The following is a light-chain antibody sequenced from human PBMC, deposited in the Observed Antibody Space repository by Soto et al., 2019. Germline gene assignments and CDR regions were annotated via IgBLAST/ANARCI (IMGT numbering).Light chain of an antibody. CDR3: QQYGSSGT. J-gene: IGKJ1*01. CDR2: GSS. V-gene: IGKV3-15*01. CDR1: QSVSNN. Sequence: EIVMTQSPGTLSVSPGERATLFCRASQSVSNNLVWYQQKPGQAPRLLMYGSSIRATGIPARFSGSGSGTEFTLTISSLQSEDFAVYYCQQYGSSGTFGQGTKVDIK.